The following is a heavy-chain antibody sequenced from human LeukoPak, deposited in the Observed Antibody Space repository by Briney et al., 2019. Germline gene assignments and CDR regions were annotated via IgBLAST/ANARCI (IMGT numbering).Heavy chain of an antibody. CDR1: GGSISSYY. D-gene: IGHD6-25*01. CDR2: INTSGST. CDR3: AREGGDPRWLDP. Sequence: SETLSLTCTVSGGSISSYYWTWIRQSAGKGLEWIGRINTSGSTNDNPSLRSRVTMAVNTSNNQFSPNLTSVTAADTAVYSCAREGGDPRWLDPWGQGTLVTVSS. V-gene: IGHV4-4*07. J-gene: IGHJ5*02.